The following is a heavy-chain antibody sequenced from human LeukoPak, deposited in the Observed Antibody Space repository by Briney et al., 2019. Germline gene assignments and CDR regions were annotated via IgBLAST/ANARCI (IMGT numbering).Heavy chain of an antibody. D-gene: IGHD6-13*01. Sequence: GGSLRLSCAASELTVSSNYMNWVRQAPGKGLEWVSVIYSGGSTDYADSVKGRFTISRDNSKNTVYLQMNSLRAEDTAVYFCASISSSWSAYYFDYWGQGTLVTVSS. V-gene: IGHV3-53*01. CDR2: IYSGGST. J-gene: IGHJ4*02. CDR1: ELTVSSNY. CDR3: ASISSSWSAYYFDY.